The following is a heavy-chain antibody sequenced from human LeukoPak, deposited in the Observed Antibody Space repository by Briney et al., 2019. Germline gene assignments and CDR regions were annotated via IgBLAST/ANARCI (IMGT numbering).Heavy chain of an antibody. D-gene: IGHD6-19*01. V-gene: IGHV4-59*04. J-gene: IGHJ4*02. Sequence: SGGSLRLSCAASGFTFSSYSMNWIRQHPGKGLEWIGYIYYSGSTYYNPSLKSRVTISVDTSKNQFSLRLSSVTAADTAVYYCATFSSGWYSDYWGQGTLVTVSS. CDR3: ATFSSGWYSDY. CDR1: GFTFSSYS. CDR2: IYYSGST.